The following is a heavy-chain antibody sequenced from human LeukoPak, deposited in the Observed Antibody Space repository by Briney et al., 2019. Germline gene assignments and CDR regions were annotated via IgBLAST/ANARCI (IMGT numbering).Heavy chain of an antibody. Sequence: GGSLRLSCAASGITFSSAEMNWVRQAPGKGLEWISYISSSGNTIYYADPVKGRFTVSRDNGEHSLYLQMSSLRVEDTAVYYCARSDVAAPFNYWGQGTLVTVSS. CDR2: ISSSGNTI. V-gene: IGHV3-48*03. D-gene: IGHD6-13*01. CDR1: GITFSSAE. J-gene: IGHJ4*02. CDR3: ARSDVAAPFNY.